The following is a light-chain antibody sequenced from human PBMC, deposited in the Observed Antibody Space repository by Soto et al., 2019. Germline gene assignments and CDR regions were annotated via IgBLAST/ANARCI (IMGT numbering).Light chain of an antibody. CDR3: QQWSLYSWT. CDR2: KTS. J-gene: IGKJ1*01. Sequence: DIQMTQSPSTLSASVGDRVTIACRASQTIGVWLAWYQQKPGKVPSLLIYKTSTLEDGVPSRFSGTGSGTDFTLTISNLQPDDVATYYCQQWSLYSWTFGQGTKVEI. V-gene: IGKV1-5*03. CDR1: QTIGVW.